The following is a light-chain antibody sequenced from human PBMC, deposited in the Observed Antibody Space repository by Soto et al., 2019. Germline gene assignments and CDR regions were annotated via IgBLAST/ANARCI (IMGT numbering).Light chain of an antibody. CDR1: QSVSSSY. Sequence: EIVLTQSPGTLSLSPGERATLSCRASQSVSSSYLAWYQQKPGQAPRLLIYDAFNRATDIPARFSGSGSGADFTLTISSLEPEDFALYYCQQHINWPLTFGGGTKVDNK. V-gene: IGKV3D-20*02. CDR3: QQHINWPLT. CDR2: DAF. J-gene: IGKJ4*01.